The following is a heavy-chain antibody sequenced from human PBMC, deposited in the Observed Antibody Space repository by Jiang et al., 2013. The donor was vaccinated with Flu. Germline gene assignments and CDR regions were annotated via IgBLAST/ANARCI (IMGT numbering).Heavy chain of an antibody. V-gene: IGHV3-23*01. CDR2: INGPDGNT. CDR1: GFSITTFA. J-gene: IGHJ5*02. D-gene: IGHD4-23*01. Sequence: VQLLESGGDLVQPGGSLRLSCAASGFSITTFAMSWVRQSPGRGLEWVSAINGPDGNTYYADSVKGRFTMSRDVSKTTVFLQMTSLRADDTATYYCAKVHLGFCPVGNCYPASWGQGTLVTVSS. CDR3: AKVHLGFCPVGNCYPAS.